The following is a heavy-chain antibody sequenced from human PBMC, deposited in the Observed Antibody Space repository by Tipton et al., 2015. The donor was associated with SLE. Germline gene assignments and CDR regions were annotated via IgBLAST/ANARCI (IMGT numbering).Heavy chain of an antibody. CDR1: GDSISRSSYY. D-gene: IGHD6-19*01. CDR3: ARPHSSGWSDFDY. J-gene: IGHJ4*02. CDR2: IYYSGST. V-gene: IGHV4-39*01. Sequence: TLSLTCTVSGDSISRSSYYWGWIRQPPGKGREWIGSIYYSGSTYYNPSLQSRVTIFVDTSKNQFSLRLGSVTAADTAVYYCARPHSSGWSDFDYWGQGTLVTVSS.